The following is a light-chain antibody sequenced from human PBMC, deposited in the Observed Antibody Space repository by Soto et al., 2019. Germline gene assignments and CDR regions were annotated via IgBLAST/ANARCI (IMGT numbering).Light chain of an antibody. J-gene: IGLJ3*02. CDR1: SGHSSYI. Sequence: QLVLTQSSSASASLGSSVKLTCTLTSGHSSYIIAWHQQQPGKAPRYLMKLEGSGSYNKGSGVPDRFSGSSSGADRYLTISNLQVEDEADYYCETWDSNTHTVFGGGTTLTVL. V-gene: IGLV4-60*02. CDR2: LEGSGSY. CDR3: ETWDSNTHTV.